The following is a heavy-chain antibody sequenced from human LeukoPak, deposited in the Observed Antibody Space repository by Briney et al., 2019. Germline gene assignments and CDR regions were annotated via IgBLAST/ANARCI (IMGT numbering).Heavy chain of an antibody. Sequence: GGSLRLSCAAPGFTFSSYAMSWVRPAPGKGLEWVSYISSSSSTIYYAASVRGRFTISRDNAKSSLYLQVNNLRDEDTAVYYCARAHLGSYYGSGNYGLDVWGQGTTVSVSS. CDR2: ISSSSSTI. D-gene: IGHD3-10*01. CDR1: GFTFSSYA. V-gene: IGHV3-48*02. CDR3: ARAHLGSYYGSGNYGLDV. J-gene: IGHJ6*02.